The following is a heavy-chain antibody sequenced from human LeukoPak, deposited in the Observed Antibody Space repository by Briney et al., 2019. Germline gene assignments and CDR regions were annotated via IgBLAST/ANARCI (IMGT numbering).Heavy chain of an antibody. CDR3: ARDFPLDY. D-gene: IGHD2/OR15-2a*01. Sequence: GGSLRLSCAASGFTFSSYSMNWVRQAPGKGLEWVSYISSSSTIYYADSVKGRFTISRDNAKNSLYLQMNSLRDEDTAVYYCARDFPLDYWGQGTLVTVSS. CDR1: GFTFSSYS. CDR2: ISSSSTI. V-gene: IGHV3-48*02. J-gene: IGHJ4*02.